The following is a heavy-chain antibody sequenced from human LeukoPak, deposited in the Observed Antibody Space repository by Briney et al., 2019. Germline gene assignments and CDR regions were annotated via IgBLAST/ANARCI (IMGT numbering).Heavy chain of an antibody. J-gene: IGHJ4*02. V-gene: IGHV1-18*01. CDR3: ARAHLYDSSGL. Sequence: GASVKVSCKASGYTFTRYGISWVRQAPGQGLEWMGWISAYNGNTKYAQKVQGRVTMTTDTSTTTAYMGLRSLRSDDTAVYYCARAHLYDSSGLWGQGTLVTVSS. CDR1: GYTFTRYG. D-gene: IGHD3-22*01. CDR2: ISAYNGNT.